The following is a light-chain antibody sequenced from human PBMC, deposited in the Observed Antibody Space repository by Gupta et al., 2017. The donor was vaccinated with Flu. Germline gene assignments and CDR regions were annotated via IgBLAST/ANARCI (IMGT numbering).Light chain of an antibody. V-gene: IGLV4-69*01. CDR2: INSDGRN. J-gene: IGLJ3*02. Sequence: KLSSTPINPHASYSVEWHDQRPQKGPRFLMKINSDGRNCRGDGIPDRFSGSSSGDERYLTISSLQAEDEADYYCQTWGAGNKVVFGGGTKLTVL. CDR1: NPHASYS. CDR3: QTWGAGNKVV.